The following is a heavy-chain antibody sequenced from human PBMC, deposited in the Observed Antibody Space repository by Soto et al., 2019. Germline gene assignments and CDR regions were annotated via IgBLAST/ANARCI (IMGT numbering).Heavy chain of an antibody. V-gene: IGHV4-59*01. CDR1: DVSISVYY. J-gene: IGHJ4*02. D-gene: IGHD5-18*01. Sequence: SETLSLTCTVSDVSISVYYWSWIRQPPGKGLEWMGYVSYSGSNNYNPSLQSRVTISMDTSENQFSLRLTSVTAADTAMYYCASGQCRDGYNFFDYWGQGTLVTVSS. CDR3: ASGQCRDGYNFFDY. CDR2: VSYSGSN.